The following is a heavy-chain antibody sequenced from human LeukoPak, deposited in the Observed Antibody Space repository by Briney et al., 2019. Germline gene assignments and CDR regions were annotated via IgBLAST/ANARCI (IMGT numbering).Heavy chain of an antibody. D-gene: IGHD3-22*01. CDR1: GGSFSGYL. CDR2: STYSGST. Sequence: MSSETLSLTCAVHGGSFSGYLWSWIRQSPGKGLEWIGESTYSGSTNYNPSLKSRVTISVDTSKNQFSLKLSSVTAADTAVYHCASHYDNNGVDYWGQGTLVTVSS. V-gene: IGHV4-34*01. CDR3: ASHYDNNGVDY. J-gene: IGHJ4*02.